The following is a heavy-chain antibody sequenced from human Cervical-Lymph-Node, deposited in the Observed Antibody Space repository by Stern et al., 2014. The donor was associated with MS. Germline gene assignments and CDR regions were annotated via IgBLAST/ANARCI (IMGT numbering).Heavy chain of an antibody. D-gene: IGHD2-2*01. CDR1: GYTFTGYY. Sequence: QVQLVQSGAEVKKPGASVKVSCKASGYTFTGYYMHWVRQAPGQGLEWMGRINPNSGGTNYAQKFQGRVTMTRDTSISTAYMELSRLRSDDTAVYYCARDHIVVVPAAMKTYYYYYGMDVWGQGTTVTVSS. CDR3: ARDHIVVVPAAMKTYYYYYGMDV. J-gene: IGHJ6*02. CDR2: INPNSGGT. V-gene: IGHV1-2*06.